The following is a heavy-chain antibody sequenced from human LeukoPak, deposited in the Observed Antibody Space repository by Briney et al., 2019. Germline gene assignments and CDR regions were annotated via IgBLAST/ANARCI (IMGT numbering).Heavy chain of an antibody. CDR1: GFTFSNAW. CDR2: IKSKTDGGKT. CDR3: TTDVTYYYDSSVQDAFDI. Sequence: GGSLRLSCAASGFTFSNAWMSWVRQAPGKGLEWVGRIKSKTDGGKTDYAAPVKGRFTISRDDSKNTLYLQMNSLKTEDTAVYYCTTDVTYYYDSSVQDAFDIWGQGTMVTVSS. V-gene: IGHV3-15*01. D-gene: IGHD3-22*01. J-gene: IGHJ3*02.